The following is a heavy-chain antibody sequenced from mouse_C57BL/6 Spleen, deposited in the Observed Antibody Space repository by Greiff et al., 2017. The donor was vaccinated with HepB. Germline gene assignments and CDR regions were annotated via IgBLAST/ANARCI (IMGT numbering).Heavy chain of an antibody. CDR1: GYTFTSYW. Sequence: VQLQQSGAELVRPGSSVKLSCKASGYTFTSYWMHWVKQRPIQGLEWIGNIDPSDSETHYNQKFKDKATLTVDKSSSTAYMQLSSLTSEDSAVYYCARERDFYGSKGYWYFDVWGTGTTVTVSS. D-gene: IGHD1-1*01. V-gene: IGHV1-52*01. CDR2: IDPSDSET. CDR3: ARERDFYGSKGYWYFDV. J-gene: IGHJ1*03.